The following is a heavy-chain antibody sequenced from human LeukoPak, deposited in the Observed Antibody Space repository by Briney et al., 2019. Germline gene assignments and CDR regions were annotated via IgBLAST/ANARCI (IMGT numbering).Heavy chain of an antibody. V-gene: IGHV3-7*03. D-gene: IGHD6-19*01. J-gene: IGHJ4*02. CDR2: IKEDGSET. Sequence: GGSLRLSCAASGFTFTTYWMSWVRQAPGKGLEWLGNIKEDGSETYYVDSVKGRFTISRDNAENSLYLQMNSLRAEDTAVYYCARDVYEQWLPGAFDYWGQGTLVTVSS. CDR1: GFTFTTYW. CDR3: ARDVYEQWLPGAFDY.